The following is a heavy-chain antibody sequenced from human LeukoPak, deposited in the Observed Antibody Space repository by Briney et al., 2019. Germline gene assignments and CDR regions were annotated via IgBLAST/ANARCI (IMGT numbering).Heavy chain of an antibody. CDR3: ARVVGSTSLYGMDV. D-gene: IGHD2-2*01. Sequence: GSSVKVSCKASGGTFSSYAISWVRQAPGQGLEWMGRIIPILGIANYAQKLQGRVTMTTDTSTSTAYMELRSLRSDDTAVYYCARVVGSTSLYGMDVWGQGTTVTVSS. CDR2: IIPILGIA. V-gene: IGHV1-69*04. CDR1: GGTFSSYA. J-gene: IGHJ6*02.